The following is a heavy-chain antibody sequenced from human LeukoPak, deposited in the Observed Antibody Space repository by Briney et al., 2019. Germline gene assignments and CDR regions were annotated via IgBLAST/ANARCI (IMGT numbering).Heavy chain of an antibody. CDR3: ARGRLPAAISFLSDAFDI. Sequence: SQTLSLTCTVSGGSISSGDYYWSWIRQPPGKGLEWIGEINHSGSTNYNPPLKSRVTISVDTSKNQFSLKLSSVTAADTAVYYCARGRLPAAISFLSDAFDIWGQGTMVTVSS. CDR2: INHSGST. V-gene: IGHV4-30-4*08. D-gene: IGHD2-2*02. J-gene: IGHJ3*02. CDR1: GGSISSGDYY.